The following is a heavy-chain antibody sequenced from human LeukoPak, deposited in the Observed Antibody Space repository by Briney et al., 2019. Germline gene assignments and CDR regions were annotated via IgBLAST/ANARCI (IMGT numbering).Heavy chain of an antibody. J-gene: IGHJ4*02. Sequence: GGSLRLSCAASGFTFSSYAMSWVRQAPGKGLEWVSAIDAAGGSTFYADSVKGRFTISRDNSQNTLYLQVNSLRAEDTAVYYCATHFPYCRSGSCSYFDYWGQGTLVTVSS. CDR3: ATHFPYCRSGSCSYFDY. CDR1: GFTFSSYA. CDR2: IDAAGGST. V-gene: IGHV3-23*01. D-gene: IGHD2-15*01.